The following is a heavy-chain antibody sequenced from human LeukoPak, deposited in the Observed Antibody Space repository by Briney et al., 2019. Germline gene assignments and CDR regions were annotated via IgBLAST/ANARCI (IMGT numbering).Heavy chain of an antibody. D-gene: IGHD1-1*01. Sequence: ASVKVSCKTSGYTFTRYHMHWVRQAPGQGLEWVGILKSSGDTTVYAQKFQGRVTVTRDTSTSTVYMELSSLSSEDTAVYYCAREDPHTYNFDFWGPGTLVTVSS. V-gene: IGHV1-46*01. J-gene: IGHJ4*02. CDR3: AREDPHTYNFDF. CDR2: LKSSGDTT. CDR1: GYTFTRYH.